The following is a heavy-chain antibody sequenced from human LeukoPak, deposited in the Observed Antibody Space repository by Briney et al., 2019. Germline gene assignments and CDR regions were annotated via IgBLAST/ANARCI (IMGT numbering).Heavy chain of an antibody. CDR2: IYHSGST. Sequence: PSETLSLTCAVSGYSISSGYYWGWIRQPPGKGLEWIGSIYHSGSTYYNPSLKSRVTISVDTSKNQFSLKLSSVTAADTAVYYCARDPQRRGPGDYFQHWGQGTLVTVSS. CDR3: ARDPQRRGPGDYFQH. CDR1: GYSISSGYY. V-gene: IGHV4-38-2*02. D-gene: IGHD3-16*01. J-gene: IGHJ1*01.